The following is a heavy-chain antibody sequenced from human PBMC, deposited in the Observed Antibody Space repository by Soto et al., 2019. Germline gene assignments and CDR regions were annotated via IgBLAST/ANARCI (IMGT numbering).Heavy chain of an antibody. CDR1: GFTFSSYG. CDR2: ISYDGSNK. Sequence: QVQLVESGGGVVQPGRSLRLSCAASGFTFSSYGMHWVRQAPGKGLEWVAVISYDGSNKYYADSVKGRFTIYRDNSKNTLYLQMNSLRAEDTAVYYCAKDGYCSSTSCYGGSSGYYNYYGMDVWGQGTTVTVSS. J-gene: IGHJ6*02. CDR3: AKDGYCSSTSCYGGSSGYYNYYGMDV. V-gene: IGHV3-30*18. D-gene: IGHD2-2*01.